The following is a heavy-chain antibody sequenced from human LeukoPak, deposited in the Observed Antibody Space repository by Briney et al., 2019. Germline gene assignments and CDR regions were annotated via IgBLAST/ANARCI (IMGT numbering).Heavy chain of an antibody. Sequence: GASLRLSCAAYGFTFSSYAMSWVRHAPGNGLEWVSAISGSGASTSQTDSGKGRFTTSRDTSKTTLYLQMISPNAEDTAVYYSAKYGPGEVGGHLTDSGDYHTPNIDYWGQGTLVTVSS. V-gene: IGHV3-23*01. CDR1: GFTFSSYA. J-gene: IGHJ4*01. D-gene: IGHD4-17*01. CDR3: AKYGPGEVGGHLTDSGDYHTPNIDY. CDR2: ISGSGAST.